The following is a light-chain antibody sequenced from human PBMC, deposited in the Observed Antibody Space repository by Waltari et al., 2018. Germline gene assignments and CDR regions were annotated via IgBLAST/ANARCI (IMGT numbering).Light chain of an antibody. CDR3: QQYGSSPSAT. Sequence: EIVLTQSPGTLSLSPGERATLSCRASQSVSSSYLAWYQQKPGQAPRPLIYGASSRATGIPDRFSGRGSGTDFTLTINRLEPEDFAMYYCQQYGSSPSATFGGGTKVEIK. CDR2: GAS. CDR1: QSVSSSY. J-gene: IGKJ4*01. V-gene: IGKV3-20*01.